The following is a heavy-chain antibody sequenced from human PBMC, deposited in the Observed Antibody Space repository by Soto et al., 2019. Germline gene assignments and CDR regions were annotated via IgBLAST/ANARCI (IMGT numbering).Heavy chain of an antibody. V-gene: IGHV4-59*01. CDR1: GGTINDYY. D-gene: IGHD2-15*01. CDR3: VGEKPPATRGYYYYGRDV. J-gene: IGHJ6*02. Sequence: SETLSLTCTVSGGTINDYYWNWIRQPPGKGLEWIAYLYYSGSTNYNPSLKGRVSVSLDTSKRQFSLRLSSVTTADTDTYYFVGEKPPATRGYYYYGRDVWGREFKVTVYS. CDR2: LYYSGST.